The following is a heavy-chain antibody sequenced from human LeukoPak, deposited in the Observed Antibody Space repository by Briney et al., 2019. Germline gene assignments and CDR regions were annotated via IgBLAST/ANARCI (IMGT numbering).Heavy chain of an antibody. J-gene: IGHJ6*03. CDR3: ARVGYRFSINDWSRIGLGAYPTKYYYYMDV. V-gene: IGHV4-34*01. Sequence: PSETLSLTCAVYGGSFSDYSWSWVRQPPGKGLEWIGEINPSGGTNHNPSLMRRVSMSVDTSKNQISLRVSSVTAADTAVYYCARVGYRFSINDWSRIGLGAYPTKYYYYMDVWGKGTTVTVSS. CDR1: GGSFSDYS. D-gene: IGHD5-18*01. CDR2: INPSGGT.